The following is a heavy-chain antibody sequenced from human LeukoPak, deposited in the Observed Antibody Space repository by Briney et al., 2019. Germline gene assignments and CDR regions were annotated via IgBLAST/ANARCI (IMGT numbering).Heavy chain of an antibody. CDR1: GFTFSNCA. CDR2: ISDSGENT. J-gene: IGHJ4*02. V-gene: IGHV3-23*01. D-gene: IGHD2-15*01. CDR3: AKVGCIGGSCYSVDY. Sequence: GGSLRLSCAASGFTFSNCAMTWVRQAPGKGLEWVSSISDSGENTYYADSVKGRFAISRDNSKNTLYLQMNSLRAEDTAVYYCAKVGCIGGSCYSVDYWGQGTLVTVSS.